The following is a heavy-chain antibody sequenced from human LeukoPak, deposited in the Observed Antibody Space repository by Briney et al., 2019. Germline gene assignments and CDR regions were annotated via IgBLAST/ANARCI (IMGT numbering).Heavy chain of an antibody. J-gene: IGHJ5*02. CDR1: GYSFSMYW. CDR3: AIFDFLLGEINNNWFDP. D-gene: IGHD3/OR15-3a*01. V-gene: IGHV5-51*01. Sequence: GESLKISCKGSGYSFSMYWIAWVRQTPGKGLEWMGIIYPNDSETIYSPSFQGQVTMSADKSSAYLQWSSLKASDTAMYYCAIFDFLLGEINNNWFDPWGQGTLVTVSS. CDR2: IYPNDSET.